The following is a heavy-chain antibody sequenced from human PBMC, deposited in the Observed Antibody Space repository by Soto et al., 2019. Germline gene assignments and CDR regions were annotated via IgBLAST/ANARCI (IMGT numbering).Heavy chain of an antibody. CDR2: MSHSGGT. D-gene: IGHD3-22*01. CDR1: GGFVSSGSYY. V-gene: IGHV4-61*01. CDR3: ARAQKTPYYDSSGYYDS. Sequence: SETLSLTCAVYGGFVSSGSYYWSWIRQPPGKGLEWIGEMSHSGGTHFNPSLKSRATISVDKSKNQFSLKLSSVTAADTAVYYCARAQKTPYYDSSGYYDSWGQGTLVTVS. J-gene: IGHJ4*02.